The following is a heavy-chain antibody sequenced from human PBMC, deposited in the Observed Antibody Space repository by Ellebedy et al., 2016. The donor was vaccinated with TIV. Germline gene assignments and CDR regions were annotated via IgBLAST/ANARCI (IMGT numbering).Heavy chain of an antibody. J-gene: IGHJ4*02. Sequence: PGGSLRLSCAVSGFTFSTSWMSWVRQAPGQGLEWVANMNGDGNDRYYVDSVEGRFTISRDNTRNSLYLQMNSLRADDTAVYYCTKDGSGTMNFWGQGTLVTVSS. CDR3: TKDGSGTMNF. V-gene: IGHV3-7*01. CDR2: MNGDGNDR. CDR1: GFTFSTSW. D-gene: IGHD1-1*01.